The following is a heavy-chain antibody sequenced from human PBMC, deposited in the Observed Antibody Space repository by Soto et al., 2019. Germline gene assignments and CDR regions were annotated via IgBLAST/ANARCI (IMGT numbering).Heavy chain of an antibody. Sequence: LSLTCSVSDDSISSSRYYWGWVRQPPGKGLEWIGSIYYSGRTYYTTSLKRRVTISIHIHRKHLDLQLTSVTAADTAVHDCARWSPNSSYCGWFGHWGQGTVVTVSS. V-gene: IGHV4-39*02. D-gene: IGHD6-6*01. CDR3: ARWSPNSSYCGWFGH. CDR1: DDSISSSRYY. J-gene: IGHJ5*02. CDR2: IYYSGRT.